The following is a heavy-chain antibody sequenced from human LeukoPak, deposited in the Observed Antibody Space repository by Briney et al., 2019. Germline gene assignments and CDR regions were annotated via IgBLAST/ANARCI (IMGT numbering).Heavy chain of an antibody. Sequence: ASVKVSCKASGYTFTGYYMHWVRQAPGQGLEWMGWINPNSGGANYAQNFQGRVTMTRDTSISTAYMELTRLRSDDTAVYYCARGPLGARDWFDPWGQGTLVTVSS. V-gene: IGHV1-2*02. D-gene: IGHD1-26*01. CDR1: GYTFTGYY. J-gene: IGHJ5*02. CDR2: INPNSGGA. CDR3: ARGPLGARDWFDP.